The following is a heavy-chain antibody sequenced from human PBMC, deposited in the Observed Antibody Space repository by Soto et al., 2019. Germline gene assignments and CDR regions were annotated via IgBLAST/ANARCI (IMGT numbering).Heavy chain of an antibody. J-gene: IGHJ4*02. CDR1: GYTFTSYD. CDR2: ISAYNGNT. D-gene: IGHD3-22*01. V-gene: IGHV1-18*01. CDR3: ARDSGHYYDSSGYYYALSDY. Sequence: ASVKVSCKASGYTFTSYDINWVRQAPGQGLEWMGWISAYNGNTNYAQKLQGRVTMTTDTSTSTAYMELRSLRSDDTAVYYCARDSGHYYDSSGYYYALSDYRGQGTPVTVSS.